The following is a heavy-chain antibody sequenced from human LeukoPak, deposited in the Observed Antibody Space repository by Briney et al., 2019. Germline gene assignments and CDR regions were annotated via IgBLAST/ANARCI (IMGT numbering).Heavy chain of an antibody. J-gene: IGHJ5*02. CDR3: ARGFDTAMVRGYWFDH. CDR2: IYYSGST. Sequence: PSETLSLTCTVSGGSISSSSYYWGWIRQPPGKGLEWIGSIYYSGSTYYNPSLKSRVTISVDTSKNQFSLKLSSVTAADTAVYYCARGFDTAMVRGYWFDHWGQGTLVTVSS. V-gene: IGHV4-39*07. CDR1: GGSISSSSYY. D-gene: IGHD5-18*01.